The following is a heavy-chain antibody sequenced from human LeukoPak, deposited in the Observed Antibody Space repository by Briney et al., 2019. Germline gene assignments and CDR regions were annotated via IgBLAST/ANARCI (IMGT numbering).Heavy chain of an antibody. CDR3: AREPAAGFGYYYYYYYMDV. J-gene: IGHJ6*03. D-gene: IGHD6-13*01. V-gene: IGHV4-39*07. CDR1: GGSISSSSYY. Sequence: SETLSLTCTVSGGSISSSSYYWGWIRQPPGKGLEWIGEINHSGSTNYNPSLKSRVTISVDTSKNQFSLKLSSVTAADTAVYYCAREPAAGFGYYYYYYYMDVWGKGTTVTVSS. CDR2: INHSGST.